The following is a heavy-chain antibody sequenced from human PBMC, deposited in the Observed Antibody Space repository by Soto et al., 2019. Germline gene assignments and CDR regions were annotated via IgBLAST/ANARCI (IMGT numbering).Heavy chain of an antibody. CDR3: AKDRGYCSGGSCYYFDY. D-gene: IGHD2-15*01. V-gene: IGHV3-30*18. Sequence: GGSLRLSCAASGFTFSSYGMHWVRQAPGKGLEWVAVISHDGSNKYYGDSVKGRFTISRDNSKNTLYLQMNSLSAEDTAVYYCAKDRGYCSGGSCYYFDYWGQGTLVTVSS. CDR2: ISHDGSNK. CDR1: GFTFSSYG. J-gene: IGHJ4*02.